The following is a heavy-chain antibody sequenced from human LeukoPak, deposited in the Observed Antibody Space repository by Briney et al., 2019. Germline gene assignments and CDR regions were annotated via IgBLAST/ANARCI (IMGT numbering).Heavy chain of an antibody. D-gene: IGHD1-26*01. Sequence: GGSLRLSCAASGFTFSTYWRSWVRQAPGKGLEWVANIKQDGSEKYYVDSVKGRFTISRDNAKNSLYLQMNSLRAEDTAVYYCARVAVGATFDAFDIWGQGTMVTVSS. CDR2: IKQDGSEK. J-gene: IGHJ3*02. CDR1: GFTFSTYW. V-gene: IGHV3-7*01. CDR3: ARVAVGATFDAFDI.